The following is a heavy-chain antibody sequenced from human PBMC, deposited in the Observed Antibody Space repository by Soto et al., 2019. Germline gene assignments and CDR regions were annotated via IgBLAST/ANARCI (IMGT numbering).Heavy chain of an antibody. CDR2: IYPGDSDT. CDR3: ARHVYCSGGSCYFDFDY. V-gene: IGHV5-51*01. D-gene: IGHD2-15*01. Sequence: GESLKISCKGSGYSFTSYWIGWVRQMPGKGLEWMGIIYPGDSDTRYSPSFQGQVTISADKSISTAYLQWSSLKASDTAMYYCARHVYCSGGSCYFDFDYWGRGTLVTVSS. J-gene: IGHJ4*02. CDR1: GYSFTSYW.